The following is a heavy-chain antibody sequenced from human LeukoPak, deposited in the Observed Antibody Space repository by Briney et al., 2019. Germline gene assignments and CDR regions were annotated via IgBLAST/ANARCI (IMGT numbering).Heavy chain of an antibody. CDR3: ARVTYYYYMDV. CDR1: GFTFSGYG. V-gene: IGHV3-33*01. CDR2: IWYDGSNK. J-gene: IGHJ6*03. Sequence: GGSLRLSCAASGFTFSGYGMHWVRQAPGKGLEWVAVIWYDGSNKYYADSVKGRFTISRDNSKNTLYLQMNSLRAEDTAVYYCARVTYYYYMDVWGKGTTVTVSS.